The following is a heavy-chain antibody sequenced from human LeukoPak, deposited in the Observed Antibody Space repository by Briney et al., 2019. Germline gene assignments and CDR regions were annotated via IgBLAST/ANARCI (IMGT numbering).Heavy chain of an antibody. CDR2: IYYSGST. CDR3: ARGLHVYDILTGYYNGNWFDP. D-gene: IGHD3-9*01. Sequence: SETLSLTCTVSGGSISSYYWSWIRQPPGKGLEWIGYIYYSGSTNYNPSLKSRVTTSVDTSKNQFSLKLSSVTAADTAVYYCARGLHVYDILTGYYNGNWFDPWGQGTLVTVSS. CDR1: GGSISSYY. J-gene: IGHJ5*02. V-gene: IGHV4-59*01.